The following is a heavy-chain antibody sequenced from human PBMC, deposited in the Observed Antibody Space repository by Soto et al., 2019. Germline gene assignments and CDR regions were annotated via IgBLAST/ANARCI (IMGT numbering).Heavy chain of an antibody. CDR1: GFTFSSYA. Sequence: GGSLRLSCAASGFTFSSYAMSWVPQAPGKGLEWVSAISGSGGSTYYADSVKGRFTISRDNSKNTLYLQMNSLRADDTAVYYCAKDRLAGGFDYWGQGTLVTVSS. D-gene: IGHD3-16*01. CDR2: ISGSGGST. J-gene: IGHJ4*02. V-gene: IGHV3-23*01. CDR3: AKDRLAGGFDY.